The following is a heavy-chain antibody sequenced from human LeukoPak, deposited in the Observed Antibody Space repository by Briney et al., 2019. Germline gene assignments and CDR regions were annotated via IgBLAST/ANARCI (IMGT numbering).Heavy chain of an antibody. CDR2: IYYSGST. V-gene: IGHV4-31*03. D-gene: IGHD5-12*01. J-gene: IGHJ3*02. CDR1: GGSISSGGYY. Sequence: SETLSLTCTVSGGSISSGGYYWSWIRQHPGKDLEWIGYIYYSGSTYYNPSLKSRVTISVDTSKNQFSLKLSSVTAADTAVYYCATVEVGGYSSYDPDPFDAFDIWGQGTMVTVSS. CDR3: ATVEVGGYSSYDPDPFDAFDI.